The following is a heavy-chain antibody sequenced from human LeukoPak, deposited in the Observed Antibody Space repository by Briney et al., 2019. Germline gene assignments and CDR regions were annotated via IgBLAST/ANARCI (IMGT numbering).Heavy chain of an antibody. CDR3: ARGVEPLAASTLTY. CDR2: LYSDGNT. Sequence: PGGSLRLSCAASGFTVITNDMTWVRQAPGKGLEWVSVLYSDGNTKYADSVQGRFTISRDNSKNTLYLEMNSLSPDDTAVYYCARGVEPLAASTLTYSGQGTLVTVSS. V-gene: IGHV3-53*01. D-gene: IGHD1-14*01. CDR1: GFTVITND. J-gene: IGHJ4*02.